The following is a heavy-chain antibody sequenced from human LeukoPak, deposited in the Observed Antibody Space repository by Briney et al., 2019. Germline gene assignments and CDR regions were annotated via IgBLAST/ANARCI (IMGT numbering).Heavy chain of an antibody. D-gene: IGHD4-11*01. J-gene: IGHJ6*03. V-gene: IGHV4-59*11. Sequence: SETLSLTCTDSGGSISSHYWSWIRQPPGKGLEWIGYIYYSGSTNYNPSLKSRVTISVDTSKNQFSLKLSSVTAADTAVYYCARSRYSNVAARNYYYYYYMDVWGKGTTVTVSS. CDR2: IYYSGST. CDR1: GGSISSHY. CDR3: ARSRYSNVAARNYYYYYYMDV.